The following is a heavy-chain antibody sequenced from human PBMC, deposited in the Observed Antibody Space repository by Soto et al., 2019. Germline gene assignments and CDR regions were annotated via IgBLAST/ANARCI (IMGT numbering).Heavy chain of an antibody. Sequence: GGSLRLSCAASGFTFSSYAMSWVRQAPGKGLEWVSAISGSGGSTYYADSVKGRFTISRDNSKNTLYLQMNSLRAEDTAVYYCAKDFYYYGSGSLSLDYWGQGTLVTVSS. J-gene: IGHJ4*02. CDR1: GFTFSSYA. CDR2: ISGSGGST. D-gene: IGHD3-10*01. CDR3: AKDFYYYGSGSLSLDY. V-gene: IGHV3-23*01.